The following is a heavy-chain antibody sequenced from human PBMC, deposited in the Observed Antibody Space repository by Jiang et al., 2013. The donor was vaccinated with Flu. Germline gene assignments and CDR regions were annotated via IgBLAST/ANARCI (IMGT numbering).Heavy chain of an antibody. Sequence: SISSYYWSWIRQPPGKGLEWIGYIYYSGSTNYNPSLKSRVTISVDTSKNQFSLKLSSVTAADTAVYYCARHDFWSRYSGYYFDYWGQGTLVTVSS. CDR2: IYYSGST. J-gene: IGHJ4*02. V-gene: IGHV4-59*01. CDR1: SISSYY. D-gene: IGHD3-3*01. CDR3: ARHDFWSRYSGYYFDY.